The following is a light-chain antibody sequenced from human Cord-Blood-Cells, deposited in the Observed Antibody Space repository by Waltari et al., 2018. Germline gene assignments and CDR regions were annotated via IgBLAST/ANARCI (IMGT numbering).Light chain of an antibody. CDR1: QSISSY. CDR2: AAS. CDR3: QQSYSTPLT. J-gene: IGKJ4*01. Sequence: DIQITQSPSSLYAYVGDRVTITCRASQSISSYLNWYQQKRGKAPKLLIYAASSLQSGVPSRFSGSGSGTDFTLTISSLQPDGFATYYCQQSYSTPLTFGGGTQVEIK. V-gene: IGKV1-39*01.